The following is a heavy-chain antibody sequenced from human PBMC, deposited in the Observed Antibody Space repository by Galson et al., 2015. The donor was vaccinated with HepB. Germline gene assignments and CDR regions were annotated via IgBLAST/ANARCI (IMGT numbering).Heavy chain of an antibody. J-gene: IGHJ6*03. CDR3: ARDSQYYDFWSGYSKGGMDV. Sequence: ETLSLTCTVSGGSVSSGSYYWSWIRQPPGKGLEWIGYIYHSGSTNYNPSLKSRVTISVDTSKNQFSLKLNSVTAADTAVYYCARDSQYYDFWSGYSKGGMDVWGKGTTVTVSS. CDR2: IYHSGST. CDR1: GGSVSSGSYY. V-gene: IGHV4-61*01. D-gene: IGHD3-3*01.